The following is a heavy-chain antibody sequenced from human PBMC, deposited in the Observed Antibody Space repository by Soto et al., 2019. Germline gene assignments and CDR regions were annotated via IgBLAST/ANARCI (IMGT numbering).Heavy chain of an antibody. CDR3: AREPPDGYNFDY. CDR2: IYPTNGRA. D-gene: IGHD5-18*01. Sequence: QVQLVQSGAKLKNPGASVSISCKTSGYTFTSYYLHWMRQAPGQGLEWMGIIYPTNGRASYTRNFQGRVTMTRDTSTGTVYMEVRGLRSEDTAVYYCAREPPDGYNFDYWGQGTLVTVSS. V-gene: IGHV1-46*03. J-gene: IGHJ4*02. CDR1: GYTFTSYY.